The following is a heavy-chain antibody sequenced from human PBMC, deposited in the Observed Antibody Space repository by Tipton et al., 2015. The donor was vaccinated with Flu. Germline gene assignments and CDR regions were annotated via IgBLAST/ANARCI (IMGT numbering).Heavy chain of an antibody. CDR1: NGSLSSYY. CDR3: ARRDYSNYVSEPKNWFDT. Sequence: TLSLTCIVSNGSLSSYYWNWIRQAPGKGLEWIANIHRAGNTYYNPSLKRRVTLSVDTSNNQFSLKLSSVTAADTAVYYCARRDYSNYVSEPKNWFDTWGQGTLVTVSS. CDR2: IHRAGNT. J-gene: IGHJ5*02. V-gene: IGHV4-59*08. D-gene: IGHD4-11*01.